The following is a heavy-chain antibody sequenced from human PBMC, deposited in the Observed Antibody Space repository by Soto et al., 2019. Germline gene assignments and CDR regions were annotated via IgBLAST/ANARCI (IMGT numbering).Heavy chain of an antibody. D-gene: IGHD2-15*01. CDR1: GFTFSSYS. J-gene: IGHJ6*02. CDR2: ITSKSTTI. Sequence: GGSLRLSCAASGFTFSSYSMNWVRQAPGKGLEWISYITSKSTTIKYADSVEGRFTVSRDNAKNSLFLQLNSLRDDDTAVYYCAMDCSGGSCYPGMDVWGPGTTVTVSS. V-gene: IGHV3-48*02. CDR3: AMDCSGGSCYPGMDV.